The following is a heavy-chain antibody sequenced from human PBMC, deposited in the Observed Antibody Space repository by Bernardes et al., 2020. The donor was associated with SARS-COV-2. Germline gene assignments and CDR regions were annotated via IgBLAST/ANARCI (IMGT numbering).Heavy chain of an antibody. Sequence: ASVKVSCKASGYTFTDNYMRWVRQAPGLGPEWIGQINPLTGNTDYAQKFQGRATMTRDTSISTAYMELRSLRSDDTAVYYCARFWGPRGVDGELPLAYWGHGTLVTVSS. J-gene: IGHJ4*03. CDR1: GYTFTDNY. D-gene: IGHD3-16*01. CDR2: INPLTGNT. V-gene: IGHV1-2*06. CDR3: ARFWGPRGVDGELPLAY.